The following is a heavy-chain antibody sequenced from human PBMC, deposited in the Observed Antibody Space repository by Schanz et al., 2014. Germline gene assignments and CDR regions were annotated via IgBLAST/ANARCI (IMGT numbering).Heavy chain of an antibody. CDR3: ARGPSTGAFDI. J-gene: IGHJ3*02. CDR1: GYSFTKYG. CDR2: INPSSGTT. Sequence: QLMQSGSEVKKPGDSVKVSCETSGYSFTKYGINWVRQAPGQGLEWMGKINPSSGTTRIAQNFQGRLTVTRDTSTSTVNMELSSLRSEDTAVYFCARGPSTGAFDIWGQGTMVTVSS. V-gene: IGHV1-46*03.